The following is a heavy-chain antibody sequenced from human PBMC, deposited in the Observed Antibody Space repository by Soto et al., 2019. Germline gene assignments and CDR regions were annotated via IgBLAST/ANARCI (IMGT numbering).Heavy chain of an antibody. CDR1: GDSVSSNTAS. CDR3: AKGDNLGPKTGYAFGP. D-gene: IGHD5-12*01. J-gene: IGHJ5*02. V-gene: IGHV6-1*01. Sequence: SQTLSLTCAISGDSVSSNTASWNWIRQSPSRGLEWLGRTYFRSKWYNDYAVSVKSRIIINPDTSNNQFSLQLNSVTPEDTAVYFCAKGDNLGPKTGYAFGPWGQGIMVTVPQ. CDR2: TYFRSKWYN.